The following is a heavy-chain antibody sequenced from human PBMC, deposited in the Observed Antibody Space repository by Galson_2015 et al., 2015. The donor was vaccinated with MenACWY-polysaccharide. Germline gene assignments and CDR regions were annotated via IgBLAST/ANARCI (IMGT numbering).Heavy chain of an antibody. CDR2: ISSKSGKT. CDR3: ARDRDWALDH. Sequence: SVKVSCKGSGYTFTDNGISWVRQAPGQGLEWVGWISSKSGKTKYGWKFQGRVAMTRDTSTTTAYMELRRLRSDDTAFYYCARDRDWALDHWGQGTPVTVSS. J-gene: IGHJ4*02. D-gene: IGHD2-21*02. CDR1: GYTFTDNG. V-gene: IGHV1-18*01.